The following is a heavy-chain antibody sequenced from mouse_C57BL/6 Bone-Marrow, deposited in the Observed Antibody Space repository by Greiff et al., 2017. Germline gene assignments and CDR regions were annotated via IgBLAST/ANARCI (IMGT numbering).Heavy chain of an antibody. V-gene: IGHV1-69*01. D-gene: IGHD1-1*01. Sequence: VQLQQPGAELVMPGASVKLSCKASGYTFTSYWMHWVKQRPGQGLEWIGEIDPSDSYTNYNQKFKGKSTLTVDKSSSTAYMQLSSLTSEDSAVYYCARDYGSFYYFDYWGQGTTLTVSS. CDR2: IDPSDSYT. CDR3: ARDYGSFYYFDY. J-gene: IGHJ2*01. CDR1: GYTFTSYW.